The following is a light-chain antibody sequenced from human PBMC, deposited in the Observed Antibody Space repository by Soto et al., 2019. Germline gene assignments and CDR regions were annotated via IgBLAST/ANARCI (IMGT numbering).Light chain of an antibody. J-gene: IGKJ1*01. CDR2: AAS. CDR3: QQTDSFPRT. V-gene: IGKV1-12*01. CDR1: QGISSW. Sequence: DIQMTQSPSSVSASVGDRVTVTCRASQGISSWLAWYQQKPGKAPKLLIYAASSLQSGVPSRFSGSRSGTDFALTISSLQRDDFATYYCQQTDSFPRTFGQGTKVDIK.